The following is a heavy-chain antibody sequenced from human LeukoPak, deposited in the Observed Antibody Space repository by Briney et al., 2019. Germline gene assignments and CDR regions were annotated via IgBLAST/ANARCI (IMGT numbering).Heavy chain of an antibody. CDR1: GFTFSSYG. D-gene: IGHD3-9*01. CDR3: AKVLRYFDWLPPFDY. V-gene: IGHV3-30*18. J-gene: IGHJ4*02. CDR2: ISYDGSNK. Sequence: PGRSLRLSCAASGFTFSSYGMHWVRQAPGKGLEWVAVISYDGSNKYYADSVKGRFTISRDNSKNTLYLQMNSLRAEDTAVYYGAKVLRYFDWLPPFDYWGQGTLVTVSS.